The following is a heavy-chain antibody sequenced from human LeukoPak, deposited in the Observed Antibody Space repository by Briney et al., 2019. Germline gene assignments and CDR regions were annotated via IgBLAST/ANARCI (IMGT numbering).Heavy chain of an antibody. CDR2: IYTSGSA. CDR3: ARVESEYSSSWYTYYYYYMDV. D-gene: IGHD6-13*01. CDR1: GGSISNYC. Sequence: SETLSLTCTVSGGSISNYCWTWIRQPAGKGLEWIGRIYTSGSANYNPSLKSRVTMSVDASKTQFSLTLSSVTAADTAVYYCARVESEYSSSWYTYYYYYMDVWGKGTTVTVSS. J-gene: IGHJ6*03. V-gene: IGHV4-4*07.